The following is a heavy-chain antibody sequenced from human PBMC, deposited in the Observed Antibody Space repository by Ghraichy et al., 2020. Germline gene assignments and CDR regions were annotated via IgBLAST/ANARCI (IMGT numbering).Heavy chain of an antibody. V-gene: IGHV3-23*01. D-gene: IGHD5-18*01. Sequence: GESLNISCAASGFTFSSYAMSWVRQAPGKGLEWVSAISGSGGSTYYADSVKGRFTISRDNSKNTLYLQMNSLRAEDTAVYYCALGGYSYGYYYGMDVWGQGTTVTVSS. CDR1: GFTFSSYA. CDR2: ISGSGGST. CDR3: ALGGYSYGYYYGMDV. J-gene: IGHJ6*02.